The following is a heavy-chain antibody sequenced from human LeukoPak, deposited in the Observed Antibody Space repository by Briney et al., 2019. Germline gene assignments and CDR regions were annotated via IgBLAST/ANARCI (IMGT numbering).Heavy chain of an antibody. CDR3: ARGGEDSYYYYGKDV. D-gene: IGHD3-10*01. J-gene: IGHJ6*04. V-gene: IGHV3-30*04. CDR2: ISYDGSNK. CDR1: GFTFSSYA. Sequence: PGGSLRLSCAASGFTFSSYAMHWVRQAPGKGLEWVAVISYDGSNKYYADSVKGRFTISRDNSKNTLYLQMNSLRAEDTAVYYCARGGEDSYYYYGKDVWGKGTTVTVSS.